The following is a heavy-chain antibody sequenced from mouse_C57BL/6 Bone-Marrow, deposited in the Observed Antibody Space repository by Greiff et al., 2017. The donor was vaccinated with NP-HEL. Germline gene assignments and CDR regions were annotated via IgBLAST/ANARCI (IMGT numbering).Heavy chain of an antibody. V-gene: IGHV1-81*01. J-gene: IGHJ1*03. CDR1: GYTFTSYG. CDR3: ARGRNYGGRYCVYYGV. Sequence: VQLQQSGAELARPGASVKLSCKASGYTFTSYGISWVKQRTGQGLEWIGEIYPRSGNTYYNEKFKGKATLTADTSSSTASMELRSRTADDAAVYFCARGRNYGGRYCVYYGVWGTGPTVTVSS. CDR2: IYPRSGNT. D-gene: IGHD1-1*01.